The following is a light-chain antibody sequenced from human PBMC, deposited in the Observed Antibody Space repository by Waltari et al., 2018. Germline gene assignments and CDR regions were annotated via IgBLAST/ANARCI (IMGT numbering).Light chain of an antibody. J-gene: IGKJ1*01. Sequence: DIQMTQSPSSLSASVGDRVTITCRASQYIVNFLAWYQQKPGRVPKLLIYAASTTQLGVPSRFRGSGSGTDFTLTISSLQAEDVATYYCQQYNSDDWTFGQGTKVEI. CDR1: QYIVNF. V-gene: IGKV1-27*01. CDR3: QQYNSDDWT. CDR2: AAS.